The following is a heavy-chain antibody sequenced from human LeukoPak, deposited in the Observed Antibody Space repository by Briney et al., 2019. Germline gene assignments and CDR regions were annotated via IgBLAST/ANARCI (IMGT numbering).Heavy chain of an antibody. CDR3: ATDPGDTAMEGY. V-gene: IGHV1-46*01. Sequence: EASVKVSCKASGYTFTSYYMHWVRQAPGQGLEWMGIINPSGGSTSYAQKFQGRVTMTEDTSTDTAYMELSSLRSEDTAVYYCATDPGDTAMEGYWGQGTLVTVSS. D-gene: IGHD5-18*01. J-gene: IGHJ4*02. CDR2: INPSGGST. CDR1: GYTFTSYY.